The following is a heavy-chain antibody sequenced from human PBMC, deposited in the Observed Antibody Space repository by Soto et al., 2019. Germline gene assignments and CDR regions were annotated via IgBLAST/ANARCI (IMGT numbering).Heavy chain of an antibody. V-gene: IGHV3-48*01. J-gene: IGHJ4*02. D-gene: IGHD1-1*01. CDR2: ITSSSTTI. CDR3: AREVHLTY. Sequence: GGSLSLSCAASGFPFSSFSMNWVRQAPGKGLEWVSYITSSSTTIYYADSVKGRFTISRDNAKNSLYLQLNSLRAEDTAVYYCAREVHLTYWGQGILVTVSS. CDR1: GFPFSSFS.